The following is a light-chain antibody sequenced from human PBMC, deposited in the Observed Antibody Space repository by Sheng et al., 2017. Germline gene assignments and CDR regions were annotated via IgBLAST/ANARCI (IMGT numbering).Light chain of an antibody. CDR2: KAS. CDR3: QQYNRYPLT. Sequence: DIQMTQSPSTLSASVGDRVTITCRASQSVSRWLAWYKQKPGKAPKLLIYKASSLESGVPSRFSGTGSGTEFTLTISSLQPDDFATFYCQQYNRYPLTFGGGTNVEIK. J-gene: IGKJ4*01. CDR1: QSVSRW. V-gene: IGKV1-5*03.